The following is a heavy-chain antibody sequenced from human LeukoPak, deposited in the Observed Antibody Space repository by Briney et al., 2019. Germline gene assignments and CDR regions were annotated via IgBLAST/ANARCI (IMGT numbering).Heavy chain of an antibody. CDR2: ISYDGSNK. D-gene: IGHD3-22*01. Sequence: GGSLRLSCAASGFTFSSYAMSWVRQAPGRGLEWVAVISYDGSNKYYADSVKGRFTISRDDSKNTLYLQMNSLRAEDTAVYHCARVQGANYYDSSGYPLPPDYWGQGTLVTVSS. CDR3: ARVQGANYYDSSGYPLPPDY. V-gene: IGHV3-30-3*01. CDR1: GFTFSSYA. J-gene: IGHJ4*02.